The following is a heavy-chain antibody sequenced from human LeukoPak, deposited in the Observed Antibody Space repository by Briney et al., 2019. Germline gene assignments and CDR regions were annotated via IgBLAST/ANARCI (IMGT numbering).Heavy chain of an antibody. V-gene: IGHV1-69*06. CDR1: GGTFSSYA. J-gene: IGHJ4*02. Sequence: ASVKVSCKAPGGTFSSYAISWVRQAPGQGLEWMGGIIPIFGTANYAQKFQGRVTITADKSTSTAYMELSSLRSEDTAVYYCARYGSTSCYACFDYWGQGTLVTVSS. D-gene: IGHD2-2*01. CDR2: IIPIFGTA. CDR3: ARYGSTSCYACFDY.